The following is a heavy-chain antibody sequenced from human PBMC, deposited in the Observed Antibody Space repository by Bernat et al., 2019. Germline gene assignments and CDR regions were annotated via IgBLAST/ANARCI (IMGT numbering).Heavy chain of an antibody. CDR1: GFTVSSNY. V-gene: IGHV3-53*01. Sequence: EVQLVESGGGLIQPGGSLRLSCAASGFTVSSNYMSWVRQAPGKGLEWVSVIYSGGSTYYADSVKGRFTISRDNSKNTLYLQMNSLRAEDTAVYYCARDCSGGSCYYHYGMDVWGQGTTVTVSS. CDR2: IYSGGST. D-gene: IGHD2-15*01. CDR3: ARDCSGGSCYYHYGMDV. J-gene: IGHJ6*02.